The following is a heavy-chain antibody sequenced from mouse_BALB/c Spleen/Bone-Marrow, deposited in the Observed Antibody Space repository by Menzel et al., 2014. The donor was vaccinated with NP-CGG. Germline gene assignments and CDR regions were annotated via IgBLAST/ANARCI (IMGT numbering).Heavy chain of an antibody. V-gene: IGHV1-4*01. CDR1: GYTFTDYT. CDR3: ARPKGFALDY. Sequence: VQLQQSGAGLASPGASVKMSCKASGYTFTDYTIQWVKQRPGQGLEWIGYVNPRSGYANYNQKFKDKATLTADKSSSTAFMQLSSLTSEDSAVYYCARPKGFALDYWGQGTALTVSS. CDR2: VNPRSGYA. J-gene: IGHJ2*01.